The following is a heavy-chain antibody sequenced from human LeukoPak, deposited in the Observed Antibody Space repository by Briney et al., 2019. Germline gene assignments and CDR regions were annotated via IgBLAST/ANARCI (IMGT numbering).Heavy chain of an antibody. J-gene: IGHJ4*02. CDR1: GFTVSSNH. CDR2: IYCGGST. Sequence: PGGSLRLSCAASGFTVSSNHMSWVRQAPGKGLEWVPVIYCGGSTDYTDSVKGRFTISRDILKNTLYLQTNSLRAEDTAVYYCARGPAGYNWGQGTLVTVSS. D-gene: IGHD1-1*01. CDR3: ARGPAGYN. V-gene: IGHV3-53*01.